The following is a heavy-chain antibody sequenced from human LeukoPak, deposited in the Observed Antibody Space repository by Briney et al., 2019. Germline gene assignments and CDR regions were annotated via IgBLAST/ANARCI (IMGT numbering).Heavy chain of an antibody. CDR3: AKVHYYDNSGYYYFDF. J-gene: IGHJ4*02. CDR1: GFTVSTNY. V-gene: IGHV3-66*01. CDR2: IYSGGST. Sequence: GGSLRLSCAASGFTVSTNYMSWVRQAPGKGLEWVSVIYSGGSTYYADSVKGRFTISRDNSKNTLYLQMSSLRAEDTAVYYCAKVHYYDNSGYYYFDFWGQGTLVTVSS. D-gene: IGHD3-22*01.